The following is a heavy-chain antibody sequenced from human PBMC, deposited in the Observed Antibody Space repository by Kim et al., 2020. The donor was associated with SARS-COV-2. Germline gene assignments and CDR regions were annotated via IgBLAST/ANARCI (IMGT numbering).Heavy chain of an antibody. CDR3: AREPYYYDSSGYYHFDY. J-gene: IGHJ4*02. CDR2: IIPILGIA. Sequence: SVKVSCKASGGTFSSYAISWVRQAPGQGLEWMGRIIPILGIANYAQKFQGRVTITADKSTSTAYMELSSLRSEDTAVYYCAREPYYYDSSGYYHFDYWGQGTLVTVSS. D-gene: IGHD3-22*01. V-gene: IGHV1-69*04. CDR1: GGTFSSYA.